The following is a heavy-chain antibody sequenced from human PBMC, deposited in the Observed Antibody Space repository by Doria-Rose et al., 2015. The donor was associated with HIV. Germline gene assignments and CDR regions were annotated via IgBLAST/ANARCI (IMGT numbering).Heavy chain of an antibody. CDR2: NFSDDER. J-gene: IGHJ4*02. Sequence: SGPVLVKPTVTLTLTCTVSGVSLSSPGMGVSWIRQPPGKALEWLAKNFSDDERSYTTSLKSRLIISRGTSKSQVVLTMTDMDPVDTATYYCARIKSSRWYHKYYFDFWGQGTLVIVSA. V-gene: IGHV2-26*01. CDR3: ARIKSSRWYHKYYFDF. CDR1: GVSLSSPGMG. D-gene: IGHD6-13*01.